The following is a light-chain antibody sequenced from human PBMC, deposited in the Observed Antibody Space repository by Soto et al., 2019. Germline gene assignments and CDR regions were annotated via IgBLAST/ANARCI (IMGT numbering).Light chain of an antibody. CDR3: QKYNSAPWT. Sequence: DLQMTQSPSSLSASVGDRVTITCRASQDISNYLAWYQQKPGKVPEFLIYAASTLQSGVPSRFSGSGSGTDFTLTITSLQPEDVATYYCQKYNSAPWTFGQGTKVEI. CDR2: AAS. V-gene: IGKV1-27*01. CDR1: QDISNY. J-gene: IGKJ1*01.